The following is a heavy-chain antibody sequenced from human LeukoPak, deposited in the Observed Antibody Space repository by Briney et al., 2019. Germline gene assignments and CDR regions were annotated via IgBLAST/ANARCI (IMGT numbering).Heavy chain of an antibody. CDR1: GYTFTSYD. V-gene: IGHV1-8*01. Sequence: GASVKVSCKASGYTFTSYDINWVRRATGQGLEWMGWMNPNSGNTGYAQKFQGIVTMTRNTSINTAYMELSSLRSEDTAVYYCARGRGAYCGGDCSYFGYWVQGTLVTVSS. J-gene: IGHJ4*02. D-gene: IGHD2-21*02. CDR2: MNPNSGNT. CDR3: ARGRGAYCGGDCSYFGY.